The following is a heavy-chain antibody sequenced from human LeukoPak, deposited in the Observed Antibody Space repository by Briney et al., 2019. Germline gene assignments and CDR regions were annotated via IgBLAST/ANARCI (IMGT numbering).Heavy chain of an antibody. J-gene: IGHJ4*02. D-gene: IGHD1-26*01. CDR2: IIPIFGTA. Sequence: GSSVKVSWKASGGTFSSYAISWVRQAPGQGLEWMGRIIPIFGTANYAQKFQGRVTITTDESTSTAYMELSSLRSEDTAVYYCAREIMASYSGSYYFDYWGQGTLVTVSS. V-gene: IGHV1-69*05. CDR1: GGTFSSYA. CDR3: AREIMASYSGSYYFDY.